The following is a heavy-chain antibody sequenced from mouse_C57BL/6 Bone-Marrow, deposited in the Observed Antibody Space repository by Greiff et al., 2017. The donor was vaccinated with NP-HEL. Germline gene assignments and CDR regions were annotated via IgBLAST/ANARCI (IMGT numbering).Heavy chain of an antibody. V-gene: IGHV5-6*01. Sequence: EVMLVESGGDLVKPGGSLKLSCAASGFTFSSYGMSWVRQTPDKRLEWVATISSGGSYTYYPDSVKGRFTISRDNAKNTLYLQMSSLKSEDTAMYYCARHPLLCLDYWGQGTTLTVSS. J-gene: IGHJ2*01. D-gene: IGHD2-10*01. CDR3: ARHPLLCLDY. CDR2: ISSGGSYT. CDR1: GFTFSSYG.